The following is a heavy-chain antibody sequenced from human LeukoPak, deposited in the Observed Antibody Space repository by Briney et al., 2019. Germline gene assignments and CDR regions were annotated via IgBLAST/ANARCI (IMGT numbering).Heavy chain of an antibody. Sequence: ASVKVSCKASGYTFTIYGISWVRQAPGQGLEWMGWISAYNGNTNYAQKLQGRVTMTTDTSTSTAYMELRSLRSDDTAVYYCARDRFCSGGSCYAYYYYGMDVWGQGTTVTVSS. CDR2: ISAYNGNT. D-gene: IGHD2-15*01. CDR1: GYTFTIYG. V-gene: IGHV1-18*01. J-gene: IGHJ6*02. CDR3: ARDRFCSGGSCYAYYYYGMDV.